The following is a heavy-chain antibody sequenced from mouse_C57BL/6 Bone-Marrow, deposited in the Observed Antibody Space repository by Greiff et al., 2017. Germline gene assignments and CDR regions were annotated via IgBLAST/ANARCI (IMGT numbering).Heavy chain of an antibody. J-gene: IGHJ2*01. CDR3: ARPLVDGYYFYFDH. CDR1: GVDFSRYW. V-gene: IGHV4-1*01. CDR2: INPDSSTI. D-gene: IGHD2-3*01. Sequence: CTASGVDFSRYWMSWVRRAPGKGLEWIGEINPDSSTINYAPSLKDKFIISRDNAKNTLYLQMSKVRSEDTALYYCARPLVDGYYFYFDHWGQGTTLTVSS.